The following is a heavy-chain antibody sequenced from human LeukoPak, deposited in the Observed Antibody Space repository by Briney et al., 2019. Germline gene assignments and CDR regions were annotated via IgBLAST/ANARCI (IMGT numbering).Heavy chain of an antibody. CDR2: IYHSGST. D-gene: IGHD2-21*01. Sequence: ASETLSLTCTVSGGSISSYYWSWIRQPPGKGLEWIGYIYHSGSTNYNPSLKSRVTISVDTSKNQFSLKLSSVTAADTAVYYCARVFRDYCGGDCPPRYFDLWGRGTLVTVSS. V-gene: IGHV4-59*01. J-gene: IGHJ2*01. CDR1: GGSISSYY. CDR3: ARVFRDYCGGDCPPRYFDL.